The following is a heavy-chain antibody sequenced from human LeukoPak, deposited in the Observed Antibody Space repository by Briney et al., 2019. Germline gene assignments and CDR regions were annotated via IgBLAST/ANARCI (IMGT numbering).Heavy chain of an antibody. D-gene: IGHD3-3*01. CDR3: ARRGDEFYFDY. Sequence: GGSLRLSCAASGFTVSSNYMSWVRQAPGKGLGWVSVIYSGGSTYYADSVKGRFTISRDNSKNTLYLQMNSLRAEDTAVYYCARRGDEFYFDYWGQGTLVTVFS. J-gene: IGHJ4*02. CDR2: IYSGGST. CDR1: GFTVSSNY. V-gene: IGHV3-66*04.